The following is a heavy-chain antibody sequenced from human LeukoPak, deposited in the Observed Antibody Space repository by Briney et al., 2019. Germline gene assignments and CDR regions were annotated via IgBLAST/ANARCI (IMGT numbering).Heavy chain of an antibody. CDR3: ARGGESRGYDFWSGYAYYFDY. J-gene: IGHJ4*02. V-gene: IGHV4-34*01. CDR1: GGSFSGYY. D-gene: IGHD3-3*01. CDR2: INHSGST. Sequence: ASETLSLTCAVYGGSFSGYYWSWIRQPPGKGLEWIGEINHSGSTNYNPSLKSRVTISVDTSKNQFSLKLSSVTAADTAVYYCARGGESRGYDFWSGYAYYFDYWGQGTLVTVSS.